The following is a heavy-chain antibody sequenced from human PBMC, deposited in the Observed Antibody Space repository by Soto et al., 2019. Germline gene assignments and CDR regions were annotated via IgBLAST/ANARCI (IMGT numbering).Heavy chain of an antibody. Sequence: QVQLVQSGAEVKKPGSSVKVSCKASGGTFSSYAISWVRQAPGQGLEWMGGIIPIFGTANYAQKFQGRVMITADESTSTAYMELSSLRSEDTAVYYCASPVDTAMVTAVDGMDVWGQGTTVTVSS. D-gene: IGHD5-18*01. CDR1: GGTFSSYA. V-gene: IGHV1-69*01. CDR3: ASPVDTAMVTAVDGMDV. J-gene: IGHJ6*02. CDR2: IIPIFGTA.